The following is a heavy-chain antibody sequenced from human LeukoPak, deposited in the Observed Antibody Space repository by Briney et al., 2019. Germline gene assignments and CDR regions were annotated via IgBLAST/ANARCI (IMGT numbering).Heavy chain of an antibody. CDR2: ISGSGGCS. CDR1: VCTFISYA. J-gene: IGHJ4*02. CDR3: AKDRLRYFDSLLSTH. D-gene: IGHD3-9*01. Sequence: GGSLRLSCAASVCTFISYAMSGVRQAPGRGLDGVSAISGSGGCSYYADSVRGRLTISRDNSKNPLYLQMNSLRAEDTAVYYCAKDRLRYFDSLLSTHWGQGTLVTVPS. V-gene: IGHV3-23*01.